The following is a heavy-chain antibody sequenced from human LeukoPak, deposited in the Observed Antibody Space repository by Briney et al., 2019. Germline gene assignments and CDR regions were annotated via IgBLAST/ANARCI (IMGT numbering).Heavy chain of an antibody. D-gene: IGHD3-22*01. V-gene: IGHV4-59*08. CDR2: IYYSGST. CDR3: ARAYYDSSGYQLDY. CDR1: GGSISSYY. J-gene: IGHJ4*02. Sequence: SETLSLTCTVSGGSISSYYWSWMRQPPGKGLEWIGYIYYSGSTYYNPSLKSRVTISVDTSKNQFSLKLSSVTAADTAVYYCARAYYDSSGYQLDYWGQGTLVTVSS.